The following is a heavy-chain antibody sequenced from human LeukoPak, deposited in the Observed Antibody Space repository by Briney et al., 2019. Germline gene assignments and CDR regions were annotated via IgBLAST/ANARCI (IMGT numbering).Heavy chain of an antibody. J-gene: IGHJ4*02. CDR2: ISSSGST. V-gene: IGHV4-4*07. CDR3: ARARSGWYSDY. CDR1: GGSLIGYY. D-gene: IGHD6-19*01. Sequence: SETLSLTCTISGGSLIGYYWTWIRQPAGKGLEWIGRISSSGSTNYNPSLKSRVTMSVDTSKNQVSLRLSSVTAADTAVYYCARARSGWYSDYWGQGNLVTVSS.